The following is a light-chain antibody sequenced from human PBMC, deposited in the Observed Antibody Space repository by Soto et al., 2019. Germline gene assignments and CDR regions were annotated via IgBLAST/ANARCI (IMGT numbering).Light chain of an antibody. CDR2: YDS. CDR1: NIGSKS. CDR3: QVWDSSSDHRLGVV. Sequence: SYELTQPPSVSVAPGKTARITCGGNNIGSKSVHWYQQKPGQAPVLVIYYDSDRPSGIPERFSGSNSGNTATLTISRVEAGDEADYYCQVWDSSSDHRLGVVFGGGTKVTVL. V-gene: IGLV3-21*04. J-gene: IGLJ2*01.